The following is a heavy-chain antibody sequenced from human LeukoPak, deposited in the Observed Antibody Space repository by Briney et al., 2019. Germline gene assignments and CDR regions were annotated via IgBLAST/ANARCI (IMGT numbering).Heavy chain of an antibody. CDR1: GGPISSSSYY. CDR2: IYYSGST. Sequence: PSETLSLTCTVSGGPISSSSYYWGWIRQPPGKGLEWIGSIYYSGSTYYNPSLKSRVTISVDTSKNQFSLKLSSVTAADTAVYYCARCCSSTSCYTRVFDYWGQGTLVTVSS. V-gene: IGHV4-39*01. J-gene: IGHJ4*02. D-gene: IGHD2-2*02. CDR3: ARCCSSTSCYTRVFDY.